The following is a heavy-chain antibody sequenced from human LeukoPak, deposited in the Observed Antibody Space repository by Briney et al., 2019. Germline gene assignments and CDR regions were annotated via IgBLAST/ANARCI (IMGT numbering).Heavy chain of an antibody. V-gene: IGHV4-59*01. CDR1: GGSISSYY. D-gene: IGHD2-15*01. Sequence: SETLSLTCTVSGGSISSYYWSWIRQPPGKGLEWIGYIYCSGSTNYNPSLKSRVTISVDTSKNQFSLKLSSVTAADTAVYYCARSDCSGGSCPRAPAYYYGMDVWGQGTTVTVSS. CDR3: ARSDCSGGSCPRAPAYYYGMDV. J-gene: IGHJ6*02. CDR2: IYCSGST.